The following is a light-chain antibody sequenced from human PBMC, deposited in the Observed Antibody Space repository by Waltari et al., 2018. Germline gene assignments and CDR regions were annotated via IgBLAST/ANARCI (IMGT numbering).Light chain of an antibody. CDR1: SSNIGNNY. J-gene: IGLJ2*01. V-gene: IGLV1-51*02. CDR2: ENN. Sequence: QSVLTQPPSVSAAPGQKVTISCSGSSSNIGNNYVSWYQHLPGTAPERLIYENNKRPSGIPDRFSGSKSGTSATLGITGLQTGDEADYYCGTWDSSLSAVVFGGGTKLTVL. CDR3: GTWDSSLSAVV.